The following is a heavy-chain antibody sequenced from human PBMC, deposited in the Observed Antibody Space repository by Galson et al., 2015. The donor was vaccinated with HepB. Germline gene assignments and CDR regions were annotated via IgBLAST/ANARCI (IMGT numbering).Heavy chain of an antibody. D-gene: IGHD3-10*01. Sequence: SVKVSCKASGFTFTSSAMQWVRQARGQRLEWIGWIVVGSGNTNYAQKFQERVTITRDMSASTAYMELSSLRSEDTAVYYCAAGLRGSGSYYNDYWGQGTLVTVSS. CDR2: IVVGSGNT. CDR3: AAGLRGSGSYYNDY. V-gene: IGHV1-58*02. CDR1: GFTFTSSA. J-gene: IGHJ4*02.